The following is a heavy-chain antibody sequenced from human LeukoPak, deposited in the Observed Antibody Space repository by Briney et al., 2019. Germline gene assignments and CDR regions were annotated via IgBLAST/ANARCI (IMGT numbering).Heavy chain of an antibody. CDR1: GGSISSSSYY. CDR3: ARSDYYDSSGYYV. J-gene: IGHJ4*02. V-gene: IGHV4-61*05. CDR2: IYYSGST. D-gene: IGHD3-22*01. Sequence: SETLSLTCTVSGGSISSSSYYWGWIRQPPGKGLEWIGYIYYSGSTNYNPSLKSRVTISVDTSKNQFSLKLSSVTAADTAVYYCARSDYYDSSGYYVWGQGTLVTVSS.